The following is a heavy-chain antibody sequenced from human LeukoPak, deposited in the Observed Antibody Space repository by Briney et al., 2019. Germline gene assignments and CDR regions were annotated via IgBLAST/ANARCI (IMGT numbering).Heavy chain of an antibody. CDR3: AADTTGHSSSWYVYRGGMDV. J-gene: IGHJ6*02. V-gene: IGHV4-59*01. D-gene: IGHD6-13*01. Sequence: SETLSLTCTVSGGSISSYYWSWIRQPPGKGLEWIGYIYYSGSTNYNPSLKSRVTISVDTSKNQFSLKLSSVTAADTAVYYCAADTTGHSSSWYVYRGGMDVWGQGTTVTVSS. CDR1: GGSISSYY. CDR2: IYYSGST.